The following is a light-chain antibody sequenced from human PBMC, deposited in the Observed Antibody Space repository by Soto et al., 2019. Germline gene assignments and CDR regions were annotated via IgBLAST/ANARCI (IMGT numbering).Light chain of an antibody. Sequence: DIQMTQSPSSLSASVGDRVTITCRASQSISSYLDWYQQKLVKAPKLLIYDASSLQSGVPSRFSGSGSGTDFTLTISSLQPEDFATYYCQQSYSTPWTFGQGTKVEIK. CDR2: DAS. CDR1: QSISSY. J-gene: IGKJ1*01. CDR3: QQSYSTPWT. V-gene: IGKV1-39*01.